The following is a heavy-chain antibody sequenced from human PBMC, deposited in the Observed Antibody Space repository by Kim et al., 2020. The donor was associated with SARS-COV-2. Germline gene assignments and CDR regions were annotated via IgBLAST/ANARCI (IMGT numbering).Heavy chain of an antibody. CDR2: SKNKRNSYTT. CDR1: GGNSREKE. Sequence: LRLSCRGSGGNSREKEKEGGRKGKGKGLEWVGRSKNKRNSYTTEYAASVKGRFTVSREDSKNSVYLQMNGLKSEDTAVYYCARSIAVWQAYWGQG. J-gene: IGHJ4*02. V-gene: IGHV3-72*01. CDR3: ARSIAVWQAY. D-gene: IGHD6-19*01.